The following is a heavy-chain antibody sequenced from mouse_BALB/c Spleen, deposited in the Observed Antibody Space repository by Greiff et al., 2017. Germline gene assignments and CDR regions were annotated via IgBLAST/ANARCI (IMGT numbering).Heavy chain of an antibody. CDR2: ISYSGST. D-gene: IGHD4-1*01. J-gene: IGHJ3*01. CDR1: GYSITSDYA. CDR3: ARSSLGFAY. Sequence: VQLKESGPGLVKPSQSLSLTCTVTGYSITSDYAWNWIRQFPGNKLEWMGYISYSGSTSYNPSLKSRISITRDTSKNQFFLQLNSVTTEDTATYYCARSSLGFAYWGQGTLVTVSA. V-gene: IGHV3-2*02.